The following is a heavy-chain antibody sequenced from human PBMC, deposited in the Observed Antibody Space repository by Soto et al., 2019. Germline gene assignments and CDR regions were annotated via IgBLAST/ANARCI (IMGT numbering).Heavy chain of an antibody. Sequence: TGGSLRLSCAASGFTFSSYSMNWVRQAPGKGLEWVSYISSSSTIYYADSVKGRFTISRDNSKNSLYLQMNSLRDEDTAVYYCARDPGSSYGPPDYWGQGTLVTVSS. J-gene: IGHJ4*02. D-gene: IGHD5-18*01. CDR1: GFTFSSYS. CDR2: ISSSSTI. CDR3: ARDPGSSYGPPDY. V-gene: IGHV3-48*02.